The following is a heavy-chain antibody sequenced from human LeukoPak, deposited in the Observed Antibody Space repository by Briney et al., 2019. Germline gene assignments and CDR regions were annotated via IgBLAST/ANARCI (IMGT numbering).Heavy chain of an antibody. J-gene: IGHJ4*02. CDR2: IKEDGSEK. D-gene: IGHD1/OR15-1a*01. V-gene: IGHV3-7*01. Sequence: PGESLRLSCSASGFIFSTYWMNWVRQAPGKGLEWVANIKEDGSEKDYADSVKGRFTISRDNAKNSVFLQMNSLRDEDTAVYYCARGLNTSPGVDYWGQGTLVTVSS. CDR1: GFIFSTYW. CDR3: ARGLNTSPGVDY.